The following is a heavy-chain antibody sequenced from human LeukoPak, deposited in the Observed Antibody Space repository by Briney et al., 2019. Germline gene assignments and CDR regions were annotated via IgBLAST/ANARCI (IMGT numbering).Heavy chain of an antibody. CDR2: IYYSGST. CDR1: GGSISSGGYY. CDR3: ARDRDGYTIDY. J-gene: IGHJ4*02. D-gene: IGHD5-24*01. Sequence: PSETLSLTCTVSGGSISSGGYYWSWIRQHPGKGLEWTGYIYYSGSTYYNPSLKSRVTISVDTSKNQFSPKLSSVTAADTAVYYCARDRDGYTIDYWGQGTLVTVSS. V-gene: IGHV4-31*03.